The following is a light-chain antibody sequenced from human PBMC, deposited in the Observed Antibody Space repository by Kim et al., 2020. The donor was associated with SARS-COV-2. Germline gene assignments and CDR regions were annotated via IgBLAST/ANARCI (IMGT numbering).Light chain of an antibody. CDR2: QDT. CDR1: KLGDKY. CDR3: RAWDSITKGV. Sequence: SYELTQRPPVSVSPGQTASITCSGVKLGDKYVSWYQQKPGQSPVLVIYQDTKRPSGIPERFSGSNSGNTATLTISGTQAVDEADYYCRAWDSITKGVFGG. J-gene: IGLJ3*02. V-gene: IGLV3-1*01.